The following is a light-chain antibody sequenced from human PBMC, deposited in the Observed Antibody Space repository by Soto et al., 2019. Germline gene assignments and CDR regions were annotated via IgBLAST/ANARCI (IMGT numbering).Light chain of an antibody. CDR1: SSDVGSYNL. J-gene: IGLJ1*01. V-gene: IGLV2-23*01. CDR2: EGN. Sequence: QSALTQPASVSGSPGQSITISCTGTSSDVGSYNLFSWYQQRPGKAPKLLIFEGNKRPSGVSDRFSGSKSGNTASLTISGLQAEDEADYYCCSYTGGRTHYVFGLGTKVTVL. CDR3: CSYTGGRTHYV.